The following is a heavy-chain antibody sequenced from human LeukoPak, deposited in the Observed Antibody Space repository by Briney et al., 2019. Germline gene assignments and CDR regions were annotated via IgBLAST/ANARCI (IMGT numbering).Heavy chain of an antibody. Sequence: ASVKVSCKAAGYTFTGYYMHWVRQAPGQGLEWMGWINPNSGGTNYAQKFQGRVTMTRDTSISTAYMELGSLRSEDTAVYYCATGKGDSSGYPTFDYWGQGTLVTVSS. CDR3: ATGKGDSSGYPTFDY. CDR1: GYTFTGYY. CDR2: INPNSGGT. D-gene: IGHD3-22*01. V-gene: IGHV1-2*02. J-gene: IGHJ4*02.